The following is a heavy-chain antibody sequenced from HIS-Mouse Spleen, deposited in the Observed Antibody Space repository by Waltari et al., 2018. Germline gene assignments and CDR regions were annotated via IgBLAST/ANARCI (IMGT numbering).Heavy chain of an antibody. CDR1: GGSISSSSYY. CDR2: IYYSGST. D-gene: IGHD1-26*01. J-gene: IGHJ6*02. V-gene: IGHV4-39*07. Sequence: QLQLQESGPGLVKPSETLSLTCTVSGGSISSSSYYWGWIRTPPGKGLEWIGSIYYSGSTYYNPSLKSRVTISVDTSKNQFSLKLSSVTAADTAVYYCARLSGSYYYYYYGMDVWGQGTTVTVSS. CDR3: ARLSGSYYYYYYGMDV.